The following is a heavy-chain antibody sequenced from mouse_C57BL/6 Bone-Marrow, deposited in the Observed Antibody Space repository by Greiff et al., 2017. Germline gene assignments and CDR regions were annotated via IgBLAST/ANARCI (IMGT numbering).Heavy chain of an antibody. D-gene: IGHD4-1*01. J-gene: IGHJ1*03. V-gene: IGHV2-2*01. CDR3: ARTGTGPSV. CDR2: LWIGGST. Sequence: QVQLKESGPGLVQPSQSLSITCTVSGFSLTSYGVHWVRQSPGKGLEWLGVLWIGGSTDSNAAFISRLSISKDNSKRQVFFKMNSLQADDTAIYYCARTGTGPSVWGTGTTVTVSS. CDR1: GFSLTSYG.